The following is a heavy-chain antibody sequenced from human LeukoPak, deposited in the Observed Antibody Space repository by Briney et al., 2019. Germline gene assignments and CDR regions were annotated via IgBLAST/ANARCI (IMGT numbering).Heavy chain of an antibody. J-gene: IGHJ4*02. Sequence: GGSLRLSCAASGFTFSSYGMHWVRQAPGKGLEWVAVIWYDGSNYYYADSVKGRFTISRDNSKNTLYLQMNSLRAEDTAVYYCARDYGSGGAADYWGQGTLVTVSS. CDR1: GFTFSSYG. V-gene: IGHV3-33*01. D-gene: IGHD3-10*01. CDR2: IWYDGSNY. CDR3: ARDYGSGGAADY.